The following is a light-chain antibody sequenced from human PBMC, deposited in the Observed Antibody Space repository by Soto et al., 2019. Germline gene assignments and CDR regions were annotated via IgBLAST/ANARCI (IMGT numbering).Light chain of an antibody. J-gene: IGKJ5*01. CDR3: QQRSSWIT. Sequence: EIVMTQSPATLSVSPGERATLSCRASQSVSIKLAWYQQKPGQAPRLLIYDTSTRATGIPARFSGSGSATDFTLTISSLEPEDFAVYYCQQRSSWITFGQGTRLEI. CDR1: QSVSIK. CDR2: DTS. V-gene: IGKV3-11*01.